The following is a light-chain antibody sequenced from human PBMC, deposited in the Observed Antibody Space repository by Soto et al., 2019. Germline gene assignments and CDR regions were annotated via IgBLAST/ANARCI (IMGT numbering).Light chain of an antibody. CDR2: EVS. Sequence: QSALTQPASVSGSPGQSITISCTGTSSDVGAYNYVSWYQQHPDKAPKLMIYEVSNRPSGVSDRFSGSKSGNMASLTISGLQADDEADYYCSSYTSSGSLVFGGGTKLTVL. V-gene: IGLV2-14*01. CDR1: SSDVGAYNY. CDR3: SSYTSSGSLV. J-gene: IGLJ2*01.